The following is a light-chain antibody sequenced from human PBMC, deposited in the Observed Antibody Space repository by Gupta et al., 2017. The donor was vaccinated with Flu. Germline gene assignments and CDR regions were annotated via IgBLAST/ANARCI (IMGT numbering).Light chain of an antibody. CDR3: FLSYSDTFV. V-gene: IGLV7-46*01. CDR2: DTS. CDR1: SGAVTSGHY. Sequence: QAVVTPDPSLTVSTGGTVTLTCGSSSGAVTSGHYPYWFQHKPGQAPRTLIYDTSNRHSLKPARFSGSLLGGKGTLTLSGAQPEDEADYYCFLSYSDTFVFGPGTTVTVL. J-gene: IGLJ1*01.